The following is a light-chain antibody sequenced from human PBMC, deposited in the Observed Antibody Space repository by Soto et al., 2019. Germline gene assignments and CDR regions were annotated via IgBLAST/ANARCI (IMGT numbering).Light chain of an antibody. CDR1: QSISSY. V-gene: IGKV1-39*01. CDR2: AAS. Sequence: DIQMTQSPSSLSASVGDRVTITCRASQSISSYLHWYQQKPGKAPKLLIYAASSLQSGVPSRFSGSGSGTDFTLTISSLQPEDFATYYCQQKDTFGPGTKVDIK. J-gene: IGKJ3*01. CDR3: QQKDT.